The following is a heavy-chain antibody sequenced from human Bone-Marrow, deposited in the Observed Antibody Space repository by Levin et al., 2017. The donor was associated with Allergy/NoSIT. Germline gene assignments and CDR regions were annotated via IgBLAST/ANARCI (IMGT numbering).Heavy chain of an antibody. D-gene: IGHD3-10*01. J-gene: IGHJ4*02. CDR1: GYTFTGYY. V-gene: IGHV1-2*02. CDR2: INPNSGGT. Sequence: GESLKISCKASGYTFTGYYMHWVRQAPGQGLEWMGWINPNSGGTNYAQKFQGRVTMTRDTSISTAYMELSRLRSDDTAVYYCARADYGSGSYYNVVDYWGQGTLVTVSS. CDR3: ARADYGSGSYYNVVDY.